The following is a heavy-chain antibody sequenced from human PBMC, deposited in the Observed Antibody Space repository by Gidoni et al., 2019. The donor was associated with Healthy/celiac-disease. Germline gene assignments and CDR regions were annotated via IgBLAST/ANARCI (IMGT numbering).Heavy chain of an antibody. CDR3: AKDLLWFGELDV. D-gene: IGHD3-10*01. Sequence: EVQLLESGGGLVHPGGSLDLSCAASGFTFSSYAMSWDRQAPGKGLEWVSAISGSGGSTYYADSVKGRFTISRDNSKNTLYLQMNSLRAEDTAVYYCAKDLLWFGELDVWGQGTTVTVSS. V-gene: IGHV3-23*01. J-gene: IGHJ6*02. CDR1: GFTFSSYA. CDR2: ISGSGGST.